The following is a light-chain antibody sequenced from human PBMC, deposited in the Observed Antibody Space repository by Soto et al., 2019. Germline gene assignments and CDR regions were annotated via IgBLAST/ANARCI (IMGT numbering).Light chain of an antibody. Sequence: DIQMTQSPSSLSASVGDRVTITCRASQGISTSLNWYQQKPGKAPKLLIYAASSLQSGVPSRFSGSGSETDFTLTISSLQTEDFATYYCQQSYSTPQTFGQGTKVDIK. J-gene: IGKJ1*01. V-gene: IGKV1-39*01. CDR3: QQSYSTPQT. CDR1: QGISTS. CDR2: AAS.